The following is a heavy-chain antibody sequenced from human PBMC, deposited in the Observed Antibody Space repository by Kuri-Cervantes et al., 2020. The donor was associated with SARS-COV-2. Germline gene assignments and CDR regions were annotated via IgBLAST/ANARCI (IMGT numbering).Heavy chain of an antibody. J-gene: IGHJ6*02. CDR3: ARGRVGFLEWLENYYYYGMDV. V-gene: IGHV4-61*01. CDR2: IYYSGST. Sequence: SETLSLTCTVSGDSITSNNYYWSWIRQPPGKGLEWIGYIYYSGSTNYNPSLKSRVTISVNTSKNQFSLKLSSVTAADTAVYYCARGRVGFLEWLENYYYYGMDVWGQGTTVTVSS. D-gene: IGHD3-3*02. CDR1: GDSITSNNYY.